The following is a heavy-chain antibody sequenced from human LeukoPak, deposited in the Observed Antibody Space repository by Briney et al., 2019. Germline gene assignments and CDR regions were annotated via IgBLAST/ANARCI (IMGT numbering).Heavy chain of an antibody. CDR1: GFTFTSSA. CDR2: IVVGSGNT. V-gene: IGHV1-58*01. CDR3: ARGAGVSSGPYYFDY. D-gene: IGHD6-19*01. Sequence: SVKVSCKASGFTFTSSAVQWVRQARGQRLEWIGWIVVGSGNTNYAQKFQERVTITRDMSTSTAYMELSSLRSEDTAVYYCARGAGVSSGPYYFDYWGQGTLVTVSS. J-gene: IGHJ4*02.